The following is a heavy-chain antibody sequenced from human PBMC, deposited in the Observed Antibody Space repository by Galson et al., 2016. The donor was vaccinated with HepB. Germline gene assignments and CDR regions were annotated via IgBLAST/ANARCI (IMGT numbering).Heavy chain of an antibody. D-gene: IGHD2-2*01. V-gene: IGHV3-53*01. Sequence: WVRQSPGRAPECVSIIYSGGGTYYADSVQGRFTISRDSSKNTMYLQMNSLRVEDTAVYYCARALWGQSCSSTSCVTGGLDYWGPGTLVTVSS. CDR2: IYSGGGT. CDR3: ARALWGQSCSSTSCVTGGLDY. J-gene: IGHJ4*02.